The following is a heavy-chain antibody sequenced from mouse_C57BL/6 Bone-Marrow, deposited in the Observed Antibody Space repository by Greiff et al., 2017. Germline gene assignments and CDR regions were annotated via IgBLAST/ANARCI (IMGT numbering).Heavy chain of an antibody. CDR1: GYTFTDYE. D-gene: IGHD1-1*01. CDR3: TRGGYYGSSCAY. CDR2: IDPETGGT. V-gene: IGHV1-15*01. Sequence: VQLQQSGAELVRPGASVTLSCKASGYTFTDYEMHRVKQTPVHGLEWIGAIDPETGGTAYNQKFKGKAILTADKSSSTAYMELRSLTSEDSAVYYCTRGGYYGSSCAYWGQGTLVTVSA. J-gene: IGHJ3*01.